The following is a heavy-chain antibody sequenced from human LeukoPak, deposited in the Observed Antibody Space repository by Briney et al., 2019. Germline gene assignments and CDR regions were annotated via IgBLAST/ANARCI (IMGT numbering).Heavy chain of an antibody. CDR3: ARGWVRGDCDY. V-gene: IGHV1-8*02. CDR2: MNPNSGNT. CDR1: GYSFADYH. D-gene: IGHD3-10*01. J-gene: IGHJ4*02. Sequence: AAAVKVSCKASGYSFADYHIHWVRQAPGQGLEWMGWMNPNSGNTGYAQRFQGRDTMTRNTSISTAYMELSSLRSEDTAVYYCARGWVRGDCDYWGQGTLVTVSS.